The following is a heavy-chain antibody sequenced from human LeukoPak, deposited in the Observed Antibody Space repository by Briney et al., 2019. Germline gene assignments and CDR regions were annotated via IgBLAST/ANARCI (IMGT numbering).Heavy chain of an antibody. CDR2: IKQDGSEK. J-gene: IGHJ4*02. CDR3: ASEPRYYYDSSGYYIFDY. CDR1: GFTFSSYW. V-gene: IGHV3-7*01. D-gene: IGHD3-22*01. Sequence: PGGPLRLSCAASGFTFSSYWMSWVRQAPGKGLEWVANIKQDGSEKYYVDSVKGRFTISRDNAKNSLYLQMNSLRAEDTAVYYCASEPRYYYDSSGYYIFDYWGQGTLVTVSS.